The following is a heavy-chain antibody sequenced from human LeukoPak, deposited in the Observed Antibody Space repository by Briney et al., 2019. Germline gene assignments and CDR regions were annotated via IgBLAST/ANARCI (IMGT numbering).Heavy chain of an antibody. J-gene: IGHJ6*03. CDR1: GFTFSSYW. CDR2: IKQDGSEK. D-gene: IGHD6-13*01. CDR3: ARAYSSSWFVHYYYYYMDV. V-gene: IGHV3-7*01. Sequence: PGGSLRLSCAASGFTFSSYWMSWVRQAPGKGLEWVANIKQDGSEKYYVDSVKGRFTISRDNAKNSLYLQMNSLRAEDTAVYYCARAYSSSWFVHYYYYYMDVWGKGTTVTISS.